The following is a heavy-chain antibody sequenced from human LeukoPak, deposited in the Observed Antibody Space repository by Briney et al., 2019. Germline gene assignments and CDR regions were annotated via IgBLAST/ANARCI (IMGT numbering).Heavy chain of an antibody. CDR2: MNPNSGNT. CDR1: GYTFTGYY. D-gene: IGHD1-1*01. CDR3: ARTRKLLGLDY. J-gene: IGHJ4*02. V-gene: IGHV1-8*02. Sequence: GASVKVSCKASGYTFTGYYMHWVRQAPGQGLEWMGWMNPNSGNTGYAQKFQGRVTMTRDMSTSTVYMELSSLRSEDTAVYYCARTRKLLGLDYWGQGTLVTVSS.